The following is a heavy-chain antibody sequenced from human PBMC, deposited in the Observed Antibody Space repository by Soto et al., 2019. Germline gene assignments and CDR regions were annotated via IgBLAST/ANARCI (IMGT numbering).Heavy chain of an antibody. J-gene: IGHJ4*02. CDR1: GFTFSTYT. Sequence: EVQVVESGGGLVKPGGSLRLSCVFSGFTFSTYTMIWVRQAPGKGLEWVSSINGRSNYVYYADSVKGRFTISRDNAKNSLYLQMNRLRAEDTAIYYCAREDGVVGSSSAFDHWGLGTLVTVSS. V-gene: IGHV3-21*01. D-gene: IGHD1-26*01. CDR3: AREDGVVGSSSAFDH. CDR2: INGRSNYV.